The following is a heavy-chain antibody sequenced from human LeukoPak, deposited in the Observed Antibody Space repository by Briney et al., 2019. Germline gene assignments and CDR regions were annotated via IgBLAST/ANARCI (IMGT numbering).Heavy chain of an antibody. Sequence: GSLRLSCAASGFTFGSHAMSWVRQAPGKGLEWVSSISGSGVTTYYADSVKGRFTISRDNSRNTLYVLMNSLRADDTAVYYCAKSVYCGGACYWYDHWGQGILFTVSS. D-gene: IGHD2-21*02. CDR1: GFTFGSHA. J-gene: IGHJ4*02. V-gene: IGHV3-23*01. CDR3: AKSVYCGGACYWYDH. CDR2: ISGSGVTT.